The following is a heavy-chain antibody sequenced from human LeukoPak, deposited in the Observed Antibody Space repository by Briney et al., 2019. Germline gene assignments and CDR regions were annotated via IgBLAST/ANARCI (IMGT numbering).Heavy chain of an antibody. CDR2: INPSGGTT. J-gene: IGHJ4*02. D-gene: IGHD3-22*01. CDR3: ARRDYDSSGYYYDHDY. CDR1: GYTFTSYH. Sequence: ASVKVSCKASGYTFTSYHMHWVRQAPGQGLEWMGIINPSGGTTNYAQKFRGRVTMTRDMSTSTVYMELSSLRSEDTAVYYCARRDYDSSGYYYDHDYWGQGTLVTVSS. V-gene: IGHV1-46*01.